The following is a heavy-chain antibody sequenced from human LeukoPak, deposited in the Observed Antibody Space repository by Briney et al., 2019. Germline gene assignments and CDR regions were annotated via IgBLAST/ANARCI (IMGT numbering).Heavy chain of an antibody. J-gene: IGHJ4*02. CDR3: ARGGEYYYDSSGYYDTFDY. V-gene: IGHV4-59*01. CDR2: IYYSGST. CDR1: GGSISSYY. D-gene: IGHD3-22*01. Sequence: TSETLSLTCTVSGGSISSYYWSWIRQPPGKGLEWIGYIYYSGSTNYSPSLKSRVTISVDTSKNQFSLKLSSVTAADTAVYYCARGGEYYYDSSGYYDTFDYWGQGTLVTVSS.